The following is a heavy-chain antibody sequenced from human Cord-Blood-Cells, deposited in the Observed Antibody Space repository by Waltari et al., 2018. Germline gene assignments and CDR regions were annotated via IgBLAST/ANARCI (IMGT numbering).Heavy chain of an antibody. V-gene: IGHV1-69*01. D-gene: IGHD2-2*01. J-gene: IGHJ5*02. CDR1: GGTFSSYA. CDR2: IIPIFGTA. Sequence: QVQLVQSGVEVKKPGSSVKVSCKASGGTFSSYAISWVRQAPGQGLEWRGGIIPIFGTANYAQKFQGRVTITADESTSTAYMELSSLRSEDTAVYYCARWGHVVVPAATYGYWFDPWGQGTLVTVSS. CDR3: ARWGHVVVPAATYGYWFDP.